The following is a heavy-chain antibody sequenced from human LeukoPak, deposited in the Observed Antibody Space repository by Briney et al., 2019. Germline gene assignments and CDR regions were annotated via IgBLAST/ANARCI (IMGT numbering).Heavy chain of an antibody. J-gene: IGHJ5*02. V-gene: IGHV4-59*01. Sequence: SETLSLTCTVSGGSISSYYWSWIRQPPGKGLEWIGYIYYSGSTNYNPSLKSRVTISVDTSKNQFSLKLSSVTAADTAVYYCAGARYQRSSVDPWGQGTLVTVSS. CDR1: GGSISSYY. CDR2: IYYSGST. CDR3: AGARYQRSSVDP. D-gene: IGHD2-2*01.